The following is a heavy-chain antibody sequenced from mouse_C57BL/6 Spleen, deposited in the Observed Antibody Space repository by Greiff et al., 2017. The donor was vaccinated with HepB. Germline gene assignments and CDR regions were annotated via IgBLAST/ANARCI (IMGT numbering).Heavy chain of an antibody. CDR2: IGPGSGST. CDR1: GYTFTDYY. D-gene: IGHD2-3*01. Sequence: VQLKQSGAELVKPGASVKISCKASGYTFTDYYINWVKQRPGQGLEWIGKIGPGSGSTYYNEKFKGKATLTADKSSSTAYMQLSSLTSEDSAVYFCARRGRTYDGYLDYFDYWGQGTTLTVSS. J-gene: IGHJ2*01. V-gene: IGHV1-77*01. CDR3: ARRGRTYDGYLDYFDY.